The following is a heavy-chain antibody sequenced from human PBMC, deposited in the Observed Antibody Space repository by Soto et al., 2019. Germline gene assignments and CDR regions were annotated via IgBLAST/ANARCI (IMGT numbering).Heavy chain of an antibody. J-gene: IGHJ3*02. Sequence: GGSLRLSCAAPGFTFSTYWMSWVRQAPGKGLEWVAKIEQDGSEKFYVNSVEGRFTISRDSTKNSLYLQMNSLRAADTAVYYCARHGTDDAFDIWGQGTMVTVSS. CDR3: ARHGTDDAFDI. CDR1: GFTFSTYW. CDR2: IEQDGSEK. V-gene: IGHV3-7*03.